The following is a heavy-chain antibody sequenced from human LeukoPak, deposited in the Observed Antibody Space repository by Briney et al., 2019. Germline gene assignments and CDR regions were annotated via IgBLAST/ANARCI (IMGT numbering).Heavy chain of an antibody. CDR3: AKREYSSGKYGGLDY. V-gene: IGHV3-23*01. CDR1: GFTFSNYA. CDR2: ISGSGGST. D-gene: IGHD6-19*01. J-gene: IGHJ4*02. Sequence: TGGSLRLSCAASGFTFSNYAMSWVRQTPGKGLEWVSSISGSGGSTYYADSVKGGFTISRDNSKNTLYLQMNSLRADDTAVYYCAKREYSSGKYGGLDYWGQGTLVTVSS.